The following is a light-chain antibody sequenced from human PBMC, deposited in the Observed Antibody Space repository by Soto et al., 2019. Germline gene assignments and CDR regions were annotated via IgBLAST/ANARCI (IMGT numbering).Light chain of an antibody. J-gene: IGLJ2*01. CDR1: SSDVGDYKY. CDR3: SSYTTVSTVV. Sequence: QSALTQPASVSGSPGQSITISGTGTSSDVGDYKYVSWYQQHPGKAPKLMIYEVRNRPSGVSNRFSGSKSGNTASLTISGLQAEDGADYYCSSYTTVSTVVFGGGTKLTVL. V-gene: IGLV2-14*01. CDR2: EVR.